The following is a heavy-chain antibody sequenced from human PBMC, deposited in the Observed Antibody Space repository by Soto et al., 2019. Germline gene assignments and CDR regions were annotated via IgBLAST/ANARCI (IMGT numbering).Heavy chain of an antibody. D-gene: IGHD2-15*01. CDR1: GGTFSSYA. J-gene: IGHJ6*02. Sequence: QVQLVQSGAEVKKPGSSVKVSCKASGGTFSSYAISWVRQAPGQGLEWMGGIIPIFGTANYAQKVQGRVTMTADESTSTAYMELSSLRSEDTAVYYCARDSRYCSGGSCYSGVYYYYGMDVWGQGTTVTVSS. CDR2: IIPIFGTA. CDR3: ARDSRYCSGGSCYSGVYYYYGMDV. V-gene: IGHV1-69*01.